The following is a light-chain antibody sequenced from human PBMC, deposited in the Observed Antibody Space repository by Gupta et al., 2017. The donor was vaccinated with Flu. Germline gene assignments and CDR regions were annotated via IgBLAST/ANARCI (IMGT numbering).Light chain of an antibody. CDR2: GAS. J-gene: IGKJ2*01. V-gene: IGKV3-20*01. CDR1: QSVTSNY. CDR3: QQECELPVA. Sequence: EIVLTQSPGRLSLSPGERATLSCRASQSVTSNYLVWYQQKPGQAPRLLMYGASNTASGPPDRISSSASATDITLTISIRAPEDFAVYCSQQECELPVAFGQGTRLEIK.